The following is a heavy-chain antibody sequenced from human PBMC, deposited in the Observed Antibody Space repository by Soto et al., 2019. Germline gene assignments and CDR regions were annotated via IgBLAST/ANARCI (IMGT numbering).Heavy chain of an antibody. Sequence: QVQLVQSGAEVKKPGSSVKVSCKASGGTFSSYDISWVRQAPGQGLEWMGGIIPIFGTANYAQKFQGRVTITADESTSTAYMELSSLRSEDTAVYYCAAPYVSGSYYNGFDYWGQGTLVTVSS. CDR3: AAPYVSGSYYNGFDY. CDR1: GGTFSSYD. V-gene: IGHV1-69*12. CDR2: IIPIFGTA. J-gene: IGHJ4*02. D-gene: IGHD3-10*01.